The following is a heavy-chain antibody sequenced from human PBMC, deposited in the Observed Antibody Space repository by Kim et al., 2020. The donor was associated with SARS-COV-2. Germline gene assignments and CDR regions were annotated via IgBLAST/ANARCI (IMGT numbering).Heavy chain of an antibody. CDR3: ARGGGEVPAAMAYYYGMDV. D-gene: IGHD2-2*01. CDR2: IDPSDSYT. Sequence: GESLKISCKGSGYSFTSYWISWVRQMPGKGLEWMGRIDPSDSYTNYSPSFQGHVTISADKSISTAYLQWSSLKASDTAMYYCARGGGEVPAAMAYYYGMDVWGQGTTVTVSS. V-gene: IGHV5-10-1*01. CDR1: GYSFTSYW. J-gene: IGHJ6*02.